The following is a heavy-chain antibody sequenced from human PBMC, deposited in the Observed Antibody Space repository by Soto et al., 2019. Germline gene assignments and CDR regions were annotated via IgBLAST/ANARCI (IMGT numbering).Heavy chain of an antibody. J-gene: IGHJ6*03. Sequence: QVQLVESGGGVVEPGRSLRLSCAASGFTFRSYAMHWVRQAPGKGLEWVAVISHDGSVTYYSESVKGRFTMSRDNSKETLFLQESSLRSEDTDIYYCAKDEYWESHFYYFMDLWGRGTTVTVSS. CDR2: ISHDGSVT. CDR3: AKDEYWESHFYYFMDL. CDR1: GFTFRSYA. D-gene: IGHD1-26*01. V-gene: IGHV3-30*15.